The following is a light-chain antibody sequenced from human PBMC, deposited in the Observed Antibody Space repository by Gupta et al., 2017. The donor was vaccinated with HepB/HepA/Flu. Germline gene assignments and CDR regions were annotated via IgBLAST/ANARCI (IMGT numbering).Light chain of an antibody. CDR3: MQSIQDPRT. CDR1: QSLLHTNGKTY. V-gene: IGKV2D-29*01. CDR2: EAS. Sequence: DIVMTQTPLSLSVTPGQPASISCKSSQSLLHTNGKTYLYWYLQKPGQPPQFLIYEASNRVSGVPDRFTGRGSVTDFTLKISRVEADDIGVYYCMQSIQDPRTFGHGTKVDIK. J-gene: IGKJ3*01.